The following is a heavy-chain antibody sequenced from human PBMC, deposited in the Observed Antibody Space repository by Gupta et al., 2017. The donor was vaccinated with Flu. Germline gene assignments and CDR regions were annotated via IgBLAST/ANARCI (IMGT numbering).Heavy chain of an antibody. J-gene: IGHJ4*02. D-gene: IGHD1-26*01. CDR3: ARDHVPKQVGATLAGMGNYFDY. V-gene: IGHV1-46*01. CDR2: INPSGGST. CDR1: GYTFTSYY. Sequence: QVQLVQSGAEVKKPGASVKVSCKASGYTFTSYYMHWVRQAPGQGLERMGIINPSGGSTSYAQKFQGRVTMTRDTSTSTVYMELSSLRSEDTAVYYCARDHVPKQVGATLAGMGNYFDYWGQGTLVTVSS.